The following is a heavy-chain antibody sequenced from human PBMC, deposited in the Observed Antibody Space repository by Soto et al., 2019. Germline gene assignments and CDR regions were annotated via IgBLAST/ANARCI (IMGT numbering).Heavy chain of an antibody. CDR2: INHSGST. D-gene: IGHD3-3*01. CDR1: GGSFSGYY. Sequence: QVQLQQWGAGLLKTSETLSLTCAVYGGSFSGYYWSWIRQPPGKGLEWIGEINHSGSTNYNPSLKSRVTTSVDTSKNQYSLKLSSVTAADTAVYYCASKSATDTNNWFDPWGQGTLVTVSS. CDR3: ASKSATDTNNWFDP. J-gene: IGHJ5*02. V-gene: IGHV4-34*01.